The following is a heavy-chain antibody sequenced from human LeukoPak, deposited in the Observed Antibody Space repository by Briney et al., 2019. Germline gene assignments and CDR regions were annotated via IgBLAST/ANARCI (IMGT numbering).Heavy chain of an antibody. CDR2: ISSSSSTI. V-gene: IGHV3-48*02. CDR1: GFTFSSYS. J-gene: IGHJ4*02. CDR3: ARYYYDSSGRHYYFDY. D-gene: IGHD3-22*01. Sequence: GGSLRLSCAASGFTFSSYSMNWVRQAPGKGLEWVSYISSSSSTIYYADSVKGRFTISRDNAKNSLYLQMNSLRDEDTAVYYCARYYYDSSGRHYYFDYWGQGTLVIVSS.